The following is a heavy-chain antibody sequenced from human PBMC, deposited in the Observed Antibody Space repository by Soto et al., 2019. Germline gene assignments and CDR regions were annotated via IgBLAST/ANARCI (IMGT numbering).Heavy chain of an antibody. V-gene: IGHV4-4*07. J-gene: IGHJ4*02. CDR2: ISTSGGA. CDR3: AKSLSTATSFDY. CDR1: GDSISKYY. Sequence: SETLSLTCTVSGDSISKYYWSWIRQPAGKGLEWIGRISTSGGASYNPSLKSRATMSVDMSKNQFSLELTSVTAADTAVYYCAKSLSTATSFDYWGQGTPVTVSS.